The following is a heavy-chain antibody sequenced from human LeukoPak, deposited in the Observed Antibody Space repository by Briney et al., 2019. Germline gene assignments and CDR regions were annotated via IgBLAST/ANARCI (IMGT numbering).Heavy chain of an antibody. J-gene: IGHJ4*02. CDR1: GFTFRSYE. V-gene: IGHV3-48*03. Sequence: PGGSLRLSCEDSGFTFRSYEMNWVRQAPGKGLEWIAYLSSSGSAFSYADSVKGRFTIARDHAKNSVYLEMNSLRADDTAVYYCARSARLMKGVVEVTALDDWGQGTLVTVSS. D-gene: IGHD3-3*01. CDR3: ARSARLMKGVVEVTALDD. CDR2: LSSSGSAF.